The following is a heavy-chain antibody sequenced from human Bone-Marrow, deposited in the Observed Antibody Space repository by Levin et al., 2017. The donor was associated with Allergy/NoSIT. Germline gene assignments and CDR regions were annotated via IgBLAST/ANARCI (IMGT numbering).Heavy chain of an antibody. J-gene: IGHJ6*02. D-gene: IGHD3-9*01. CDR2: INHSGST. CDR3: ARANYDILTDYPLGYGMDV. CDR1: GGSFSGYY. Sequence: PSETLSLTCAVYGGSFSGYYWSWIRQPPGKGLEWIGEINHSGSTNYNPSLKSRVTISVDMSKNQFSLILSSVTAADTAVYYCARANYDILTDYPLGYGMDVWGQGTTVTVSS. V-gene: IGHV4-34*01.